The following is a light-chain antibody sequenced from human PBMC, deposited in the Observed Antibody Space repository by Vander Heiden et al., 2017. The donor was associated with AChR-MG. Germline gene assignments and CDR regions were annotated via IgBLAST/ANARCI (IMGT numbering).Light chain of an antibody. J-gene: IGKJ1*01. V-gene: IGKV1-39*01. Sequence: DIQMIQSPSSLSASVGDRVTITCRASQSISIYLNWYQQKPGKAPKLLIYAASSLQSGVPSRFSGSGSGTDFTLTISRLQPEDFATYYCQQSDSTPRTFGQGTKVEIK. CDR1: QSISIY. CDR3: QQSDSTPRT. CDR2: AAS.